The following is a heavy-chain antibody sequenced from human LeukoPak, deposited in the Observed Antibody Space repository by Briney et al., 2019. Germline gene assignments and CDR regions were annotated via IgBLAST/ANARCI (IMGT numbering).Heavy chain of an antibody. CDR3: ATDTLHFRMDV. CDR1: GFTFDDYA. Sequence: TGGSLRLSCAASGFTFDDYAMHWVRQAPGKVLEWVSGISWNSGSIGYADSVKGRFTSSRDNANNSLFLQMNSLRAEDTAVYYCATDTLHFRMDVWGKGTTVTVSS. D-gene: IGHD2/OR15-2a*01. CDR2: ISWNSGSI. J-gene: IGHJ6*04. V-gene: IGHV3-9*01.